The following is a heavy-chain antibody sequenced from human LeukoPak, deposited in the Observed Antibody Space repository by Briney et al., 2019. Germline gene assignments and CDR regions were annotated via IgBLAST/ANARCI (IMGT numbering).Heavy chain of an antibody. CDR3: ARDRTVWFGELSPIDY. CDR2: ISAYNGNT. Sequence: GASVKVSCKASGYTFTSYGISWVRQAPGQGLEWIGWISAYNGNTNYAQKLQGGVTMTTDTSTSTAYMELRSLRSDDTAVYYCARDRTVWFGELSPIDYWGQGTLVTVSS. D-gene: IGHD3-10*01. J-gene: IGHJ4*02. CDR1: GYTFTSYG. V-gene: IGHV1-18*04.